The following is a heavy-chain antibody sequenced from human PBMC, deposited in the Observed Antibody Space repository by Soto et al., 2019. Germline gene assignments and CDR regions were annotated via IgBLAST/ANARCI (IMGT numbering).Heavy chain of an antibody. J-gene: IGHJ6*02. V-gene: IGHV1-18*01. D-gene: IGHD2-8*01. CDR1: GYTFSRYG. Sequence: QGQLVQSGPEAKKPGASVKVSCKASGYTFSRYGISLVRQAPGQGLEWMGWISGYNGDTKYAQKVQGRVTMTIDTSTYTAYMELRSLTSDDTAIYYCAKNGQPPYYYYGMDVWGQGTTVTVSS. CDR2: ISGYNGDT. CDR3: AKNGQPPYYYYGMDV.